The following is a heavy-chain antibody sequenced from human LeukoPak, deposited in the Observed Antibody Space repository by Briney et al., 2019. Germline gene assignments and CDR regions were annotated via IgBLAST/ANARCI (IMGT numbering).Heavy chain of an antibody. CDR1: GGSINSYY. D-gene: IGHD3-10*01. CDR2: IYNIGNT. J-gene: IGHJ4*02. V-gene: IGHV4-59*12. CDR3: ARAPHFFDARGSRYYFDS. Sequence: KPSETLSLTCTVSGGSINSYYWTWIRQPPGKGLEWIGNIYNIGNTNYNPSLTSRVTISVDTSKNQFSLHLSSVTAADTAVYYCARAPHFFDARGSRYYFDSWGQGTLVTVSS.